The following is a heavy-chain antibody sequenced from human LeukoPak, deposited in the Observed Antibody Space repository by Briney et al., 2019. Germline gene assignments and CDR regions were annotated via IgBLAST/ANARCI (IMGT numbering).Heavy chain of an antibody. D-gene: IGHD1-26*01. J-gene: IGHJ4*02. V-gene: IGHV4-59*01. CDR1: GGSISSYY. CDR2: IYYSGST. CDR3: ARHFAGGSYYGYFDY. Sequence: SETLSLTCTVSGGSISSYYWSWIRQPPGKGLEWIGYIYYSGSTNYNPSLKSRVTISVDTSKNQFSLKLSSVTAADTAVYYCARHFAGGSYYGYFDYWGQGTLVTVSS.